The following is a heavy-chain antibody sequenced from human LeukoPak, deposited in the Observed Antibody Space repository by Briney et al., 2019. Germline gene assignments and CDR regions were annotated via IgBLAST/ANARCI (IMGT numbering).Heavy chain of an antibody. J-gene: IGHJ4*02. CDR2: IDPKRGGT. CDR3: ARGPSHGAFDY. D-gene: IGHD3-16*01. V-gene: IGHV1-2*02. CDR1: GYPFIDYF. Sequence: ASVKVSCKASGYPFIDYFIHCLRQAPGQGPEWMGSIDPKRGGTHYGQRFQGRVTMTSDTSISTAYLEVRSLRFDDTAVYYCARGPSHGAFDYWGQGSPVTVSS.